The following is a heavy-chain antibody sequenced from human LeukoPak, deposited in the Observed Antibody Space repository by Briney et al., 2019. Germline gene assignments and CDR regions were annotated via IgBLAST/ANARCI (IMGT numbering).Heavy chain of an antibody. CDR3: ARIRDGYNWYFNL. CDR1: GFTLSSYG. J-gene: IGHJ2*01. Sequence: GGSLRLSCAASGFTLSSYGMHWVRQAPGKGLEWVAVKWYDGCSQFYADSVKGRFTISRDNSKNTLYLQMNNLRAEDTAVYYCARIRDGYNWYFNLWGRGTLVTVSP. D-gene: IGHD5-24*01. V-gene: IGHV3-33*08. CDR2: KWYDGCSQ.